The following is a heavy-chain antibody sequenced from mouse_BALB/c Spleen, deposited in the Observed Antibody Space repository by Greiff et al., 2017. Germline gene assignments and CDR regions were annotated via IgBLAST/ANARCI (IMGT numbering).Heavy chain of an antibody. J-gene: IGHJ1*01. D-gene: IGHD2-4*01. CDR1: GYSFTGYN. CDR2: IDPYYGGT. CDR3: AREGGTAIITTGWYFDV. Sequence: EVQLQQSGPELVKPGASVKISCKASGYSFTGYNMYWVQQSNGKSLEWIGNIDPYYGGTSYNQKFKGKATLTVDKSSSTAYMQLKSLTSEDSAVYYCAREGGTAIITTGWYFDVWGAGTTVTVSS. V-gene: IGHV1S135*01.